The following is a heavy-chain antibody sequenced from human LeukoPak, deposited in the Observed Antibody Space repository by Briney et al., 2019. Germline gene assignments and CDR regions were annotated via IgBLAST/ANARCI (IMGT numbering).Heavy chain of an antibody. CDR1: GFTFSSYA. V-gene: IGHV3-30*04. CDR3: ARGLYNWNDGYYFDY. D-gene: IGHD1-1*01. J-gene: IGHJ4*02. Sequence: GGSLRLSCAASGFTFSSYAMHWVRQAPGKGLEWVAVISYDGSNKYYADSVKGRFTISRDNSKNTLYLQMNSLRAEDTAVNYCARGLYNWNDGYYFDYWGQGTLVTVSS. CDR2: ISYDGSNK.